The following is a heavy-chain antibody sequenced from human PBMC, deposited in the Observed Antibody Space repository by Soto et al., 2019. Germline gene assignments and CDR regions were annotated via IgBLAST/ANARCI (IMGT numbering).Heavy chain of an antibody. V-gene: IGHV3-33*01. Sequence: QVQLVESGGGVVQPGRSLRLSCAASGFTFSSYGMHWVRQAPGKGLEWVAVIWYDGSNKYYADSVKGRFTISRDNSKNTLYLQMNSLRAEDTAVYYCARLGPSYYFDYWGQGTLVTVSS. CDR3: ARLGPSYYFDY. D-gene: IGHD6-6*01. CDR1: GFTFSSYG. CDR2: IWYDGSNK. J-gene: IGHJ4*02.